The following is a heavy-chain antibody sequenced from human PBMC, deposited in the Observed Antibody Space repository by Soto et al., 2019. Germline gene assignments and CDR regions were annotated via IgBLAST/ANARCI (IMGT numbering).Heavy chain of an antibody. D-gene: IGHD1-26*01. CDR1: GFTFGSYW. Sequence: GGSLRLSCAVSGFTFGSYWMTWVRQAPGQGLEWVANINQDGSDTNYVDSVKGRFTISRDNAKNSLYLQMNSLRAEDTAVYYCAREVGRANKRGQGTLVTVSS. V-gene: IGHV3-7*05. CDR2: INQDGSDT. J-gene: IGHJ4*02. CDR3: AREVGRANK.